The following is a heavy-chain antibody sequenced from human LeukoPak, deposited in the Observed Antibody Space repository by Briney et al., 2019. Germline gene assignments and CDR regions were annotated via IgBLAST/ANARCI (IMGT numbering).Heavy chain of an antibody. CDR2: ISSSSSYT. V-gene: IGHV3-11*03. CDR1: GIPFSDYY. D-gene: IGHD6-13*01. CDR3: AAGTAADF. J-gene: IGHJ4*02. Sequence: KPGGSLRLSCVVSGIPFSDYYMNWIRQAPGKGLEWISCISSSSSYTDYADSVKGRFTISRDNAKSALYLQMNSLRLEDTAVYYCAAGTAADFWGQGTLVTVSS.